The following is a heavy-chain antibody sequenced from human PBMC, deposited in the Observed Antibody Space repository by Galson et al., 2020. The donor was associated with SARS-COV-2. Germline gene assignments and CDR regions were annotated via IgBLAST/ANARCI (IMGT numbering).Heavy chain of an antibody. CDR2: IYYSGST. J-gene: IGHJ5*02. CDR3: ARDLAEWSGYYTGWFDP. V-gene: IGHV4-59*01. D-gene: IGHD3-3*01. CDR1: GGSISSYY. Sequence: SETLSLTCTVSGGSISSYYWSWIRQPPGKGLEWIGYIYYSGSTNSNPSLTSRVTISVDTSKNQFSLKLSPVTAADTAVYYCARDLAEWSGYYTGWFDPWGQGTLVIVSS.